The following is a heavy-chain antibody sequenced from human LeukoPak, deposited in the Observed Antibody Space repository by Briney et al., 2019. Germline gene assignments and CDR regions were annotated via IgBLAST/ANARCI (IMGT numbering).Heavy chain of an antibody. D-gene: IGHD3-9*01. J-gene: IGHJ4*02. CDR3: ARDRYYDILTGYYATYDY. CDR2: INPNSGGT. CDR1: GGTFSSYA. Sequence: ASVKVSCKASGGTFSSYAISWVRQAPAQGLEWMGWINPNSGGTNYAQKFQGRVTMTRDTSISTAYMELSRLRSDDTAVYYCARDRYYDILTGYYATYDYWGQGTLVTVSS. V-gene: IGHV1-2*02.